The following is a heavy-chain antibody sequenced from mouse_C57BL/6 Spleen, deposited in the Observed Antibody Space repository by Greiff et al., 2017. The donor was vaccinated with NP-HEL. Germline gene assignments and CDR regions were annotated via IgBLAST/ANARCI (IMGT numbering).Heavy chain of an antibody. J-gene: IGHJ2*01. CDR3: AREGGNYSFDY. Sequence: VQLQQSGPELVKPGASVKISCKASGYAFSSSWMNWVKQRPGKGLEWIGRIYPGDGDTNYNGKFKGKATLTADKSSSTAYMQLSSLTSEDSAVYFCAREGGNYSFDYWGQSTTLTVSS. D-gene: IGHD2-1*01. CDR1: GYAFSSSW. V-gene: IGHV1-82*01. CDR2: IYPGDGDT.